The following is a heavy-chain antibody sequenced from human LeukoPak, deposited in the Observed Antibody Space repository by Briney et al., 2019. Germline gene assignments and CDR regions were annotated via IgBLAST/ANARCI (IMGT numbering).Heavy chain of an antibody. CDR3: ARTLGYCSGGSCYSPTARYYYYGMDV. D-gene: IGHD2-15*01. Sequence: SETLSLTCTVSGGSISSYYWSWIRQPPGKGLEWIGYIYYSGSTYYNPSLKSRVTISVDTSKNQFSLKLSSVTAADTAVYYCARTLGYCSGGSCYSPTARYYYYGMDVWGQGTTVTVSS. CDR2: IYYSGST. V-gene: IGHV4-59*12. CDR1: GGSISSYY. J-gene: IGHJ6*02.